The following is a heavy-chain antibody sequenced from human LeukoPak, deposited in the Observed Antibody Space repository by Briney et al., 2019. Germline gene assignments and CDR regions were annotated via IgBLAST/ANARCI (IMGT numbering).Heavy chain of an antibody. V-gene: IGHV1-69*05. Sequence: SVKVSCKASGGTFSSYAISWVRQAPGQGLEWMGGIIPILGTANYAQKFQGRVTITTDESTSTAYMELSSLRSEDTAVYYCASGDCSGGSCYVPWEARKRWAFNAFDIWGQGTMVTVSS. D-gene: IGHD2-15*01. CDR3: ASGDCSGGSCYVPWEARKRWAFNAFDI. CDR1: GGTFSSYA. CDR2: IIPILGTA. J-gene: IGHJ3*02.